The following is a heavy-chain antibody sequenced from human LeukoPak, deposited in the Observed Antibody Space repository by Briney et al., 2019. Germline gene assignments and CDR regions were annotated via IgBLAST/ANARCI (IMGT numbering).Heavy chain of an antibody. CDR1: GGTFSSYA. Sequence: SVKVSCKASGGTFSSYAISWVRQAPGQGLEWMGGIIPIFATANYAQKFQGRVTITADESTSTAYMELSSLRSEDTAVYYCAMARVGATTTNFDYWGQGTLVTVSS. D-gene: IGHD1-26*01. CDR3: AMARVGATTTNFDY. J-gene: IGHJ4*02. CDR2: IIPIFATA. V-gene: IGHV1-69*13.